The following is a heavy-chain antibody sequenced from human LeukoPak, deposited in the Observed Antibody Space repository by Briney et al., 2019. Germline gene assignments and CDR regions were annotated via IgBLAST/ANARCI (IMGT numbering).Heavy chain of an antibody. J-gene: IGHJ4*02. V-gene: IGHV1-24*01. CDR2: FDPEDGET. Sequence: ASVKVSCKVSGYTLTELSMHWVRQAPGKGLEWMGGFDPEDGETIYAQKFQGRVTMTEDTSTDTAYMELSSLRSEDTAVYYCARSSWERRLYHFDYWGQGTLVTVSS. CDR1: GYTLTELS. D-gene: IGHD1-1*01. CDR3: ARSSWERRLYHFDY.